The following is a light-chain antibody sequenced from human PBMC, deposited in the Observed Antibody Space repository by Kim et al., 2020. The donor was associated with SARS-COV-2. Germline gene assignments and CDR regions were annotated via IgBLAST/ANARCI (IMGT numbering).Light chain of an antibody. J-gene: IGKJ2*01. CDR1: QSVSGSY. CDR2: GAS. V-gene: IGKV3-20*01. Sequence: EIVLTQSPGTLSLSPGERATLSCRASQSVSGSYLVWYQQKPGQAPRLLMYGASSRATGIPDRFSGSGSGTDFTLTITRLEPEDFAVYFCHQYASSPRTFGQGTKLEI. CDR3: HQYASSPRT.